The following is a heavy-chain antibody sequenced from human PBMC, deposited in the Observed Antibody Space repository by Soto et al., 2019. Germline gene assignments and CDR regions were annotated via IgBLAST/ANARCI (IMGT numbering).Heavy chain of an antibody. Sequence: HPGGSLRLSCAASGFTFSSYAMSWVRQAPGKGLEWVSAISGSGGSTYYADSVKGRFTISRDNSKNTLYLQMNSLRAEDTAVYYCANTPTIFGVVLDVWGKGTTVTVSS. J-gene: IGHJ6*04. CDR2: ISGSGGST. CDR1: GFTFSSYA. D-gene: IGHD3-3*01. CDR3: ANTPTIFGVVLDV. V-gene: IGHV3-23*01.